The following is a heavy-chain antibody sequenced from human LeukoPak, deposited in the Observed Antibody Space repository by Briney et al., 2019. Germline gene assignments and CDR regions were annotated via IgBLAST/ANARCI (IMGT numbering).Heavy chain of an antibody. Sequence: GGSLRLSCAASGFTFSSYAMHWVRQAPGKGLEWVAVISYDGSNKYYADSVKGRFTISRDNSKNTLYLQMNSLGAEDTAVYYCARDGDYYDSSGYYGYWGQGTLVTVSS. CDR3: ARDGDYYDSSGYYGY. CDR2: ISYDGSNK. CDR1: GFTFSSYA. V-gene: IGHV3-30-3*01. D-gene: IGHD3-22*01. J-gene: IGHJ4*02.